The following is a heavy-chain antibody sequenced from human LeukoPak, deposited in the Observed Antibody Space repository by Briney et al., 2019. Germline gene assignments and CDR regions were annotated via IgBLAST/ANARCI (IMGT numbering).Heavy chain of an antibody. Sequence: GRSLRLSCAASGFTFSSYDMHWVRQAPGKGLEWVAVISYDGSNKYYADSVKGRFTISRDNSKNTLYLQMNSLRAEDTAVYYCAKSTYGERYFDYWGQGTLVTVSS. CDR3: AKSTYGERYFDY. D-gene: IGHD4-17*01. CDR1: GFTFSSYD. CDR2: ISYDGSNK. V-gene: IGHV3-30*18. J-gene: IGHJ4*02.